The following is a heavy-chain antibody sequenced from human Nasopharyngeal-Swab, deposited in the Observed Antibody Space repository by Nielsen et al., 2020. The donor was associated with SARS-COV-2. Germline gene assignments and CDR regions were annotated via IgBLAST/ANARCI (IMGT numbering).Heavy chain of an antibody. Sequence: GESLKISCAASGFTFSSYVMSWVRQAPGKGLEWVSAISGSGGSTYYADSVKGRFTISRDNSKNTLYLQMNSLRAEDTAVYYCAKLAYILTGYPDYWGQGTLVTVSS. CDR1: GFTFSSYV. V-gene: IGHV3-23*01. D-gene: IGHD3-9*01. J-gene: IGHJ4*02. CDR3: AKLAYILTGYPDY. CDR2: ISGSGGST.